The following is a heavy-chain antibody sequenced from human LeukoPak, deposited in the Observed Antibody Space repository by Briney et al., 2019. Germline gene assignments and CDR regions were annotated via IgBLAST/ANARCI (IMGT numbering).Heavy chain of an antibody. CDR2: IISSISYT. D-gene: IGHD6-19*01. CDR3: ARDPQSHYESAAGTGRPQWFDG. CDR1: GFTPSVYS. Sequence: PGGSLRLSCAASGFTPSVYSMSWIPQAPGKGLEWVSYIISSISYTNYADSVTSRFTISRNNAETTLYLPINSLRAEDTAVYYCARDPQSHYESAAGTGRPQWFDGGGQRTLVSVS. J-gene: IGHJ5*02. V-gene: IGHV3-11*05.